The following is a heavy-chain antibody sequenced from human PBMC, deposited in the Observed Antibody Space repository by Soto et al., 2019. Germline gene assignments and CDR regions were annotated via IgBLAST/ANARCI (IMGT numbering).Heavy chain of an antibody. V-gene: IGHV4-31*03. D-gene: IGHD5-18*01. CDR2: IYYSGST. J-gene: IGHJ4*02. CDR3: AREGLRYGPY. Sequence: HSETLSLTCTVSGGSISSGGYYWSWIRQHPGKGLEWIGYIYYSGSTYYNPSLKSRVTISVDTSKNQFSLKLSSVTAADTAVYYCAREGLRYGPYWGQGTLVTVSS. CDR1: GGSISSGGYY.